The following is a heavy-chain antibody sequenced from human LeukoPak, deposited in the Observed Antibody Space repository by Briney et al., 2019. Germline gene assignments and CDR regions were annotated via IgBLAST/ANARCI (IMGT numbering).Heavy chain of an antibody. V-gene: IGHV2-5*02. CDR3: ARTLLTGGASDV. Sequence: SGPTLVNPTQPLTLTCTFSGFPLTTSGVGVGWIRQPPGKALEWLALIYWDDDKRYSPSLKIRLTITKDTSKNQVVLTMTNMDPVDTSTYYCARTLLTGGASDVWGQGTMVAVSS. CDR1: GFPLTTSGVG. CDR2: IYWDDDK. D-gene: IGHD7-27*01. J-gene: IGHJ3*01.